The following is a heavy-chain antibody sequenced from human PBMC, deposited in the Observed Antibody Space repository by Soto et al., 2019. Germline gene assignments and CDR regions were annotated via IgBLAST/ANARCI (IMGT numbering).Heavy chain of an antibody. J-gene: IGHJ4*02. V-gene: IGHV3-30*18. CDR3: AKEGGLSGSYYISSSYYFVY. CDR2: ISYDGSNT. Sequence: GGSLRLSCVASGFTFSSYGMHWIRQAPGKGLEWVAIISYDGSNTYYADSVKGRFAISRDNSKNTLYLQMNSLRAEDTSVYYCAKEGGLSGSYYISSSYYFVYWGQGT. CDR1: GFTFSSYG. D-gene: IGHD1-26*01.